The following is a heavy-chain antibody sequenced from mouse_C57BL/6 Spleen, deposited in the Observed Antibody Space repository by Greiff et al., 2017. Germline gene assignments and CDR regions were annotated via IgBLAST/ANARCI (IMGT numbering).Heavy chain of an antibody. CDR2: IDPENGDT. CDR3: TTAPLLRSRAWCAY. CDR1: GFNIKDDY. Sequence: VQLQQSGAELVRPGASVKLSCTASGFNIKDDYMHWVKQRPEQGLEWIGWIDPENGDTEYASKFQGKATITADTSSNTAYLQLSSLTSEDTAGYYGTTAPLLRSRAWCAYWGQGTLVTVSA. V-gene: IGHV14-4*01. J-gene: IGHJ3*01.